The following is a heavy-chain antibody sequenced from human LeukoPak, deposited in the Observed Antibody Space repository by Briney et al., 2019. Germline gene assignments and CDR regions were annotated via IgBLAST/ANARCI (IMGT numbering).Heavy chain of an antibody. CDR1: GYSISSGYY. Sequence: SSETLSLTCTVSGYSISSGYYWGWIRQPPGKGLEWIGSIYHSGSTYYNPSLKSRVTISVDTSKNQFSLKLRSVTAADTAVYYCARAIADWAPDAFDIWGQGTLVTVSS. CDR3: ARAIADWAPDAFDI. D-gene: IGHD3-9*01. J-gene: IGHJ3*02. V-gene: IGHV4-38-2*02. CDR2: IYHSGST.